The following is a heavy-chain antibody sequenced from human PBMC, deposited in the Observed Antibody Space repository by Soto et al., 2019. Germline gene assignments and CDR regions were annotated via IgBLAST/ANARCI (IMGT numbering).Heavy chain of an antibody. V-gene: IGHV3-23*01. CDR3: AKDLHGFLEWLVTASGFDP. Sequence: EVQLLESGGGLVQPGGSLRLSCSASGFTFTSYAMSWVRKAPGKGLEWVSAISGSGGSTYYADSMKGRFTISRANSKNTVYLQMNSLRAEDTAVYYCAKDLHGFLEWLVTASGFDPLVQGTLVTVSS. J-gene: IGHJ5*02. CDR2: ISGSGGST. CDR1: GFTFTSYA. D-gene: IGHD3-3*01.